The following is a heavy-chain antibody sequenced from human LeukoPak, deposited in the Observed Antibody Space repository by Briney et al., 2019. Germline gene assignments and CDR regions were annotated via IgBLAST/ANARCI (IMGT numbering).Heavy chain of an antibody. CDR3: ARSFDC. J-gene: IGHJ4*02. V-gene: IGHV3-48*02. Sequence: GGSLRLSCAASGFTFSSYTMNWVRQAPGKGLEWVSYISSSSTTIDYADSVKGRFTVSRDNAKNSLYLQMNSLRDEDTAVYFCARSFDCWGQGTLVTVS. CDR2: ISSSSTTI. CDR1: GFTFSSYT.